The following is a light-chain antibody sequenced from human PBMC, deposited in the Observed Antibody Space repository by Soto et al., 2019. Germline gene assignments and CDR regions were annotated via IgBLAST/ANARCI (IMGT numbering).Light chain of an antibody. J-gene: IGKJ1*01. CDR2: DAS. V-gene: IGKV1-33*01. CDR1: QDINKN. Sequence: DIQMTQSPSSLSASVGHRVTITCQASQDINKNLIWYQQKPGKAPKLLIYDASDLETGVPSRFSGSGSGTGFTFTISSLQPEDFATYYCQQYESPPLTFGQGTKVDI. CDR3: QQYESPPLT.